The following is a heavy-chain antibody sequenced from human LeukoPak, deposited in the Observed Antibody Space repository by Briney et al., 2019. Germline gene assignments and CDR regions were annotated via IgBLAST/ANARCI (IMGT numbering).Heavy chain of an antibody. V-gene: IGHV1-69*01. J-gene: IGHJ6*04. CDR2: IIPIFGTA. CDR1: GGTFSSYA. Sequence: SVKVSCMASGGTFSSYAISWVRQAPGQGLEWMGGIIPIFGTANYAQKFQGRVTITADESTSTAYMELSSLRSEDTAVYYCARGLYYYGSGSYYYYYGMDVWGKGTTVTVSS. D-gene: IGHD3-10*01. CDR3: ARGLYYYGSGSYYYYYGMDV.